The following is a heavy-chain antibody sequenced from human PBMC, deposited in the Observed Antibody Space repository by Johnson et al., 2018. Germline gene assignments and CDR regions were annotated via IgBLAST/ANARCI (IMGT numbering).Heavy chain of an antibody. CDR3: AKKDYGPTEYFQH. CDR2: TSSGGSDK. J-gene: IGHJ1*01. V-gene: IGHV3-30-3*02. CDR1: GFTFSSYA. D-gene: IGHD4-17*01. Sequence: QVQLVESGGGVVQPGRSLRLSCAVSGFTFSSYAIHWVRQAPGKGLEWGALTSSGGSDKYNADSVKGRFTISRDNSKNTVYLQMNSLSAEDTAVYFCAKKDYGPTEYFQHWGQGTLVTVSS.